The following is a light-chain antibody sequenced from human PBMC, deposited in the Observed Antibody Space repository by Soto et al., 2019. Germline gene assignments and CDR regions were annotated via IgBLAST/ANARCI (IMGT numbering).Light chain of an antibody. V-gene: IGLV2-8*01. CDR1: SSDVGAYNY. CDR2: DVS. J-gene: IGLJ1*01. CDR3: SSYAGRHSYV. Sequence: QSVLTQPPSASGSPGQSVTISRTGTSSDVGAYNYVSWYQQHPGKAPRLMIYDVSKRPSGVPDRFSGSKSGNTASLTVSGLQAEDEADYFCSSYAGRHSYVFGAGTKVTVL.